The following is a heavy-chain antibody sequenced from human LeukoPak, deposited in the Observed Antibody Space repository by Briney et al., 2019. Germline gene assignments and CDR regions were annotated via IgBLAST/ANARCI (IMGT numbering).Heavy chain of an antibody. Sequence: GGSLRLSCAASGFTFSSYAMSWVRQAPGKGLEWVSAISGSGGSTYYADSVKGRFTISRDNSKNTLYLQMNSLRAEDTAVYYCAKDYDILTGLLAFDVWGQGTMVTVSS. V-gene: IGHV3-23*01. CDR3: AKDYDILTGLLAFDV. CDR1: GFTFSSYA. D-gene: IGHD3-9*01. CDR2: ISGSGGST. J-gene: IGHJ3*01.